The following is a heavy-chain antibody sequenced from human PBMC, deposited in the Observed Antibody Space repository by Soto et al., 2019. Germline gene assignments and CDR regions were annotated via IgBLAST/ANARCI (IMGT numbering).Heavy chain of an antibody. CDR1: GVSVNITNNY. Sequence: SETLSLTCSVSGVSVNITNNYWSWIRQPPGKGLEWIGYISYSENTNYNSSLKSRVSISVDKSKNQFSMKLSSVTAADTAIYYCARNQGFLRVLDPWSQGTLVTVSS. CDR2: ISYSENT. CDR3: ARNQGFLRVLDP. J-gene: IGHJ5*02. D-gene: IGHD3-10*01. V-gene: IGHV4-61*01.